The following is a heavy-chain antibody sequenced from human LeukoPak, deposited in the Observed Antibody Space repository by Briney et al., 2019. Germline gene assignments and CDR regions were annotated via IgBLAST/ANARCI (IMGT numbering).Heavy chain of an antibody. CDR3: ARVSPWIQLWLPDYLDY. V-gene: IGHV4-34*01. CDR2: INHSGST. D-gene: IGHD5-18*01. Sequence: SETLSLTCAVYGGSFSGYYWSWIRQPPGKGLEWIGEINHSGSTNYNPSLKSRVTISVDTSKNQFSLKLSSVTTADTAVYYCARVSPWIQLWLPDYLDYWGQGTLVTVSS. CDR1: GGSFSGYY. J-gene: IGHJ4*02.